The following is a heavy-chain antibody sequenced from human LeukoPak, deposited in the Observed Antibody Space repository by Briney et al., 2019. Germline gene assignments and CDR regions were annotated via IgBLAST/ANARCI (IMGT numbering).Heavy chain of an antibody. J-gene: IGHJ5*02. D-gene: IGHD5-18*01. Sequence: SETLSLTCTVSGGSISSSSHHWAWIRQPPGKGLEWIASIYYTGTSYYNPSLKSRVTISVDTSKNQFSLKLSSVTAADTAVYYCARHGGIQLWFHAQNWFDPWGQGTLVTVSS. CDR3: ARHGGIQLWFHAQNWFDP. V-gene: IGHV4-39*01. CDR2: IYYTGTS. CDR1: GGSISSSSHH.